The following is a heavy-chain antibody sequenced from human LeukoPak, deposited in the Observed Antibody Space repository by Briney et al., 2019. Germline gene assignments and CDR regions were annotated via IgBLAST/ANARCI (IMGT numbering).Heavy chain of an antibody. Sequence: SXXLSCSASGFTFTSHVMHWVRQAPGKGLQYVSGISMNVQTTYYAGSVKGRFTISRDSSKNTVYLQINSLTAEDTAVYYCVREGLERRTNFDYWGQGTLVSVSS. CDR1: GFTFTSHV. CDR2: ISMNVQTT. CDR3: VREGLERRTNFDY. J-gene: IGHJ4*02. V-gene: IGHV3-64D*06. D-gene: IGHD1-1*01.